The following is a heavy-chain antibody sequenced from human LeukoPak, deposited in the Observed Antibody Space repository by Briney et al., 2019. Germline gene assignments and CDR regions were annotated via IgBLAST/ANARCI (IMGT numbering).Heavy chain of an antibody. CDR1: GFTFNDYA. V-gene: IGHV3-9*01. CDR2: INWNGDSI. CDR3: AKGYDYGDYLFFDF. J-gene: IGHJ4*02. D-gene: IGHD4-17*01. Sequence: SLRLSCAASGFTFNDYAMHWVRQTPGKGLEWVSGINWNGDSIDYVDSVKGRFTISRDNARNSLSLQMNSLRVEDTALYYCAKGYDYGDYLFFDFWGRGTLVTVSS.